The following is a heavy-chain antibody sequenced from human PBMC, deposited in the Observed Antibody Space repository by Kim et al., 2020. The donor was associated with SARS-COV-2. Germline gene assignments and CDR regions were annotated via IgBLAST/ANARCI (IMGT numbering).Heavy chain of an antibody. Sequence: GGSLRLSCAVSGFSFSTYCMNWVRQAPGKGLEWLSYIRSATVTIHYADSVEGRFTISTDNSKNSLYLQMNGLRAEDTAVYYCARDFNLALEYWGQGTLVT. D-gene: IGHD3-16*01. V-gene: IGHV3-48*04. CDR3: ARDFNLALEY. J-gene: IGHJ4*02. CDR2: IRSATVTI. CDR1: GFSFSTYC.